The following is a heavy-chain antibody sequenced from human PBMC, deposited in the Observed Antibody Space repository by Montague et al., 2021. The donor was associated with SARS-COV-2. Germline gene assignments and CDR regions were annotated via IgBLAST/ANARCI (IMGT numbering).Heavy chain of an antibody. CDR3: VRDPAPSGSGTFYDY. Sequence: SETLSFTCTVSGDSVSHDFWTWIRQPPGKGLEWIGYVYYSRSSSYNPSLRGRVSIAVDTSKNQFSLRLSTVTAADTAIYYCVRDPAPSGSGTFYDYWGQGTLVAVSS. CDR1: GDSVSHDF. J-gene: IGHJ4*02. V-gene: IGHV4-59*02. CDR2: VYYSRSS. D-gene: IGHD1-26*01.